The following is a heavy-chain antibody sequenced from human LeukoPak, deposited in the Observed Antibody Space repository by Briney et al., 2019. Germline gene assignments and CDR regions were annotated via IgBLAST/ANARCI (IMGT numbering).Heavy chain of an antibody. D-gene: IGHD1-14*01. Sequence: SETLSLTCAVYGGSFSGYYWSWIRQPPGKGLEWIGEINHSGSTNYNPSLKSRVTISVDTSKNQFSLMVSSVTVADTGVYYCARDTQNFSAIKNHNYYGMDVWGQGTTVTVSS. CDR2: INHSGST. V-gene: IGHV4-34*01. J-gene: IGHJ6*02. CDR3: ARDTQNFSAIKNHNYYGMDV. CDR1: GGSFSGYY.